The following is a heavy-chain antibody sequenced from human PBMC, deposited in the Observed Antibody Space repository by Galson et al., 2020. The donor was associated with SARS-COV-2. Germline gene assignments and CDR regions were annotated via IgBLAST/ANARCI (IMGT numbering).Heavy chain of an antibody. V-gene: IGHV3-30*04. J-gene: IGHJ6*02. Sequence: SCAASGFTFSSYAMHWVRQAPGKGLEWVAVISYDGSNKYYADSVKGRFTISRDNSKNTLYLQMNSLRAEDTAVYYCARDFSYYDSSGHGGMDVWGQGTTVTVSS. CDR2: ISYDGSNK. CDR1: GFTFSSYA. D-gene: IGHD3-22*01. CDR3: ARDFSYYDSSGHGGMDV.